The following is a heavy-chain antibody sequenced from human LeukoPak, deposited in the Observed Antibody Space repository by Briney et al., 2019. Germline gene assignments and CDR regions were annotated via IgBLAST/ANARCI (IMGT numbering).Heavy chain of an antibody. CDR2: IYTTGST. Sequence: PSQTLSLPCTVSGRSLSSGSDYWTWIPRPAGKGLEWIGRIYTTGSTNYRPSLKSRVTIAVDTSKNQFSLKLSSVTAADTAVYYCARAWQWLPLDFWGQGTLVTVSS. CDR1: GRSLSSGSDY. CDR3: ARAWQWLPLDF. V-gene: IGHV4-61*02. J-gene: IGHJ4*02. D-gene: IGHD5-24*01.